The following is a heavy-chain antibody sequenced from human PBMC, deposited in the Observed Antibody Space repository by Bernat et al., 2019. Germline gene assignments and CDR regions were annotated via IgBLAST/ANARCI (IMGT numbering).Heavy chain of an antibody. Sequence: EVQLLESGGGLVQPGGSLRLSCAASGFTFSSYAMSWVRQAPGKGLEWVSIISGSGTSTYWADSVKGRFTISRDNSKNTLYLQMTSLRAEDTAVYYCAKGSSAWYYFDYWGQGTLVTVSS. J-gene: IGHJ4*02. CDR3: AKGSSAWYYFDY. V-gene: IGHV3-23*01. CDR2: ISGSGTST. D-gene: IGHD6-19*01. CDR1: GFTFSSYA.